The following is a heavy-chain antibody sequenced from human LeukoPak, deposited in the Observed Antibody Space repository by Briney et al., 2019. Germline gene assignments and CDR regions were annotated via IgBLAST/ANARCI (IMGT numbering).Heavy chain of an antibody. Sequence: PGGSLRLSCAASGFIFSAYEMNWVRQAPGKGLEWVSYISSSGSTIYYAGSVKGRFTISRDNAKKSLYLQMNSLRAEDTAVYYCARVYSSGWSYWGQGTLVTVSS. V-gene: IGHV3-48*03. CDR3: ARVYSSGWSY. CDR2: ISSSGSTI. CDR1: GFIFSAYE. D-gene: IGHD6-19*01. J-gene: IGHJ4*02.